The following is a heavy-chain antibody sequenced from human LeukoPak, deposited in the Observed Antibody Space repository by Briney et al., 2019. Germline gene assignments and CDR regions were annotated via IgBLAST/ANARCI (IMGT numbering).Heavy chain of an antibody. J-gene: IGHJ6*03. CDR3: ARGPYGDYYYYYYMDV. V-gene: IGHV3-7*01. Sequence: PGGSLRLSCAASGFTFSSYWMSWVRQAPGKGLEWVANIKQDGSEKYYVDSVKGRFTISRDNAKNSLYLQMNSLRAEDTAVYYCARGPYGDYYYYYYMDVWGKGTTVTVSS. CDR2: IKQDGSEK. D-gene: IGHD3-10*01. CDR1: GFTFSSYW.